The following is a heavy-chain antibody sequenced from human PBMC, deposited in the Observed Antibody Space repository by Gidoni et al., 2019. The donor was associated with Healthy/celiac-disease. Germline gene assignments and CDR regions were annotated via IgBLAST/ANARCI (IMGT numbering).Heavy chain of an antibody. D-gene: IGHD6-19*01. CDR3: ATGYSSGWYIDY. J-gene: IGHJ4*01. Sequence: VRLVAEGGGLVKPGGSLRLSCEHAGFASRDDYMGWIRQAPGKGLEWVSYITSSSSYTNSADSVKGRFTISRDNAKHSLYLPMNNLRAEDTAVYYCATGYSSGWYIDYWGHGTLVTVSS. CDR2: ITSSSSYT. V-gene: IGHV3-11*06. CDR1: GFASRDDY.